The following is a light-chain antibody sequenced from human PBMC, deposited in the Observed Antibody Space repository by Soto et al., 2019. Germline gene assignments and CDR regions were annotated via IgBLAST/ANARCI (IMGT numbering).Light chain of an antibody. V-gene: IGKV1-12*01. J-gene: IGKJ5*01. CDR1: QSISSS. CDR3: QQGDSFPIT. Sequence: DIQMTQSASSVSASVGDRVTITCRASQSISSSLAWYQQKPGTVPKLLIYAASSLQSGVPSRFSGSGAGTEFTLSITSLQPEDFGTYYCQQGDSFPITFGQGTRLEIK. CDR2: AAS.